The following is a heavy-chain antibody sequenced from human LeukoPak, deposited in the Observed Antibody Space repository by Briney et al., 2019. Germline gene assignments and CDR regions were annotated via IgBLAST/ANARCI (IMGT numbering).Heavy chain of an antibody. CDR3: AKSTSFTMVRGATDY. D-gene: IGHD3-10*01. Sequence: GGSLRLSCAASGFTFSTCALSWVRQAPGKGLEWVSGISGSGGSTYYADSVKGRFTISRDNSKNTLYLQMNSLRAEDTAVYYCAKSTSFTMVRGATDYWGQGTLVTVSS. CDR2: ISGSGGST. J-gene: IGHJ4*02. CDR1: GFTFSTCA. V-gene: IGHV3-23*01.